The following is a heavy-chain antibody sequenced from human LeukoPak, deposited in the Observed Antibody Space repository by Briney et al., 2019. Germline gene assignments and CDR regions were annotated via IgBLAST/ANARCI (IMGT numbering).Heavy chain of an antibody. J-gene: IGHJ4*02. CDR2: IDTNTGSP. CDR3: VRGIDTTGYFNY. Sequence: ASVKVSCKASGYTFTTYPINWVRQAPGQGPEWMGWIDTNTGSPTYAQGLTGRFVLSLDTSVSTAFLQINSLEAEDAALYFCVRGIDTTGYFNYWGQGTLVTVSS. D-gene: IGHD3-22*01. CDR1: GYTFTTYP. V-gene: IGHV7-4-1*02.